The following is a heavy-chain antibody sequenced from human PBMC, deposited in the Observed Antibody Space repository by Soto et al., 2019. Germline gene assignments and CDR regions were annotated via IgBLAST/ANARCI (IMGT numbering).Heavy chain of an antibody. J-gene: IGHJ5*02. CDR1: GYTFTSYA. V-gene: IGHV1-3*01. CDR2: INAGNGNT. Sequence: GASVKVSCKASGYTFTSYAMHWVRQAPGQRLEWMGWINAGNGNTKYSQKFQGRVTITRDTSASTAYMELSSLRSEDTAVYYCARGGIVVVPARLFDPWGQGTLVTVSS. D-gene: IGHD2-2*01. CDR3: ARGGIVVVPARLFDP.